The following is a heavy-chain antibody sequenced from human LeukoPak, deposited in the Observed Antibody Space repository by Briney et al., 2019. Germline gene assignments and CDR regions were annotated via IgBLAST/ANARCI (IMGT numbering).Heavy chain of an antibody. V-gene: IGHV3-74*01. Sequence: PGGSLRLSCAASGFTFSTYWMHWVRQAPGKGLVWVSRIKSDGSTNYADSVKGRFTISRDNAKNTVSLQMNSLRPEDTGVYYCARAPSEIGGYYPEYFRRWGQGTLVTVSS. J-gene: IGHJ1*01. CDR2: IKSDGST. D-gene: IGHD3-22*01. CDR1: GFTFSTYW. CDR3: ARAPSEIGGYYPEYFRR.